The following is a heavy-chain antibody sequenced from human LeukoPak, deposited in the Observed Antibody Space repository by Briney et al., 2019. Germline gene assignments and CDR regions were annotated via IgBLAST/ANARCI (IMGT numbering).Heavy chain of an antibody. CDR1: GFNFRSYA. Sequence: GSLRVSFAASGFNFRSYAMSWVRQAPGKGLEWVSTVTGGAVATYYADSVRGRHTISRDNSKNTLYLQMNSLRAEDTAVYYCARDSPLKGYNSGWATNSFDFWGQGTLVTVST. CDR2: VTGGAVAT. CDR3: ARDSPLKGYNSGWATNSFDF. V-gene: IGHV3-23*01. D-gene: IGHD6-19*01. J-gene: IGHJ4*02.